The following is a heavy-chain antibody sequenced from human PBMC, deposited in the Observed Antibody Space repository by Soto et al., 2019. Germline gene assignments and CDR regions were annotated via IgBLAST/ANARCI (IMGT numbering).Heavy chain of an antibody. CDR1: GGTISISSYH. D-gene: IGHD5-18*01. CDR2: IYYSGST. Sequence: NLSEALSLTCTFSGGTISISSYHWGWIRQPPGKGLKWIGSIYYSGSTYYNPSLKSRVTISVDTSKNQFSLKLSSVTAADTAVYYCASELWLPYYYYGMDVWGKGITVS. CDR3: ASELWLPYYYYGMDV. V-gene: IGHV4-39*01. J-gene: IGHJ6*04.